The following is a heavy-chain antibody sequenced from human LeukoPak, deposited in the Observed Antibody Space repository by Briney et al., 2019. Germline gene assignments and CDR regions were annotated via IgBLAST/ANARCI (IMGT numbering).Heavy chain of an antibody. D-gene: IGHD5-24*01. CDR2: IYYSGST. Sequence: SETLSLTCIVSGGSISSYYWSWIRQPPGKGLEWIGYIYYSGSTNYNPSLKSRVTISVDTSKNQFSLKLSSVTAADTAVYYCASGRGDGYDFDYWGQGTLVTVSS. V-gene: IGHV4-59*08. CDR3: ASGRGDGYDFDY. J-gene: IGHJ4*02. CDR1: GGSISSYY.